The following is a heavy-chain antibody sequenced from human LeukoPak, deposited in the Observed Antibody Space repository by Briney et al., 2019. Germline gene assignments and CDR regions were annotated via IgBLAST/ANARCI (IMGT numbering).Heavy chain of an antibody. CDR3: ARYQLRRDGFDY. J-gene: IGHJ4*02. CDR2: INPNSGRT. Sequence: ASVKVSCKASGCTFTGYYMHWVRQAPGRGLEWKVWINPNSGRTHYAQKSQGVVTMTRDTSINTAYMELSRLRADDTAMYYYARYQLRRDGFDYWGQGTLVTVSS. CDR1: GCTFTGYY. V-gene: IGHV1-2*02. D-gene: IGHD5-24*01.